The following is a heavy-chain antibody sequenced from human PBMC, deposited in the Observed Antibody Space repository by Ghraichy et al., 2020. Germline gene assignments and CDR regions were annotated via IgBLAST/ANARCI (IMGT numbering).Heavy chain of an antibody. J-gene: IGHJ4*02. CDR3: ARAGIGIAARSRPGPLGY. Sequence: GGSLRLSCAASGFTVSSNYMSWVRQAPGKGLEWVSVIYSGGSTYYADSVKGRFTISRDNSKNTLYLQMNSLRAEDTAVYYCARAGIGIAARSRPGPLGYWGQGTLVTVSS. CDR2: IYSGGST. D-gene: IGHD6-6*01. V-gene: IGHV3-66*01. CDR1: GFTVSSNY.